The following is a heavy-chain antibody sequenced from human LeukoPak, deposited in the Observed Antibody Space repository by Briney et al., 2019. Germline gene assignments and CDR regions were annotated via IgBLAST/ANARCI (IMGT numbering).Heavy chain of an antibody. J-gene: IGHJ6*02. CDR1: GYTFTGYY. CDR3: ARKAAVAGTPTIYGMDV. Sequence: ASVKVSCKASGYTFTGYYMYWVRQAPGQGLEWMGWINPNSGGTNYAQKFQGRVTMTRDTSISTAYMELSRLRSDDTAVYYCARKAAVAGTPTIYGMDVWGQGTTVTVSS. D-gene: IGHD6-19*01. V-gene: IGHV1-2*02. CDR2: INPNSGGT.